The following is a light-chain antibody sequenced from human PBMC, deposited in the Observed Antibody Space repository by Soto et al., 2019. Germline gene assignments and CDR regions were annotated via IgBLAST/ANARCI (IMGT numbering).Light chain of an antibody. CDR1: QGISNY. V-gene: IGKV1-27*01. CDR2: AAS. J-gene: IGKJ4*01. Sequence: DIHMTQSPSSLSSSVGDRVTLTCRASQGISNYLAWYQQRPGKVPKLLIYAASTLQSGVPSRFSGSGSGADFTLTISSLQPEDVATYYCQEYNNAPLAFGGGTKVDIK. CDR3: QEYNNAPLA.